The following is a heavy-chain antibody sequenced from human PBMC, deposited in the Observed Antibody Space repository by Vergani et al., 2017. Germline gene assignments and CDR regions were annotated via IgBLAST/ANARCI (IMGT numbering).Heavy chain of an antibody. CDR1: GGSISSYY. V-gene: IGHV4-4*07. Sequence: QVQLQESGPGLVKPSETLSLTCTVSGGSISSYYWSWIRQPAGKGLVWIGRIYTSGSTNYNPSLKSRVTMSVDTSKNQFSLELSSVTAADTAVYYCARVGGLGYCSGGSCYASHYYYYGMDVWGQGTTVTVSS. D-gene: IGHD2-15*01. CDR2: IYTSGST. CDR3: ARVGGLGYCSGGSCYASHYYYYGMDV. J-gene: IGHJ6*02.